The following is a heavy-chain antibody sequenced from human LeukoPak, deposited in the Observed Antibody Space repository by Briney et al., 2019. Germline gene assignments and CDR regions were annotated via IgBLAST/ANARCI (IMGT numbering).Heavy chain of an antibody. V-gene: IGHV1-2*02. CDR1: GYTFTGYY. J-gene: IGHJ6*03. Sequence: ASVKVSCKASGYTFTGYYMHWVRQAPGQGLEWMGWINPNSGGTNYAQKFQGRVTMTRDTSISTAYMELSRLRSDGTAVYYCARESADPKYYMDVWGKGTTVTISS. D-gene: IGHD6-13*01. CDR3: ARESADPKYYMDV. CDR2: INPNSGGT.